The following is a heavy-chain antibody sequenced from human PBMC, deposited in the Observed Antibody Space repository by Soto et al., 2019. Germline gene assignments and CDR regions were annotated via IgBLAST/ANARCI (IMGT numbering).Heavy chain of an antibody. CDR3: ARESEDLTSNFDY. Sequence: PGGSLRLSCAASGFTFTRYIMNWVRQAPGKGLEWVSSISSTTNYIYYGDSMKGRVTIARENAKNSLYLEMNSLRAEDTAVYYCARESEDLTSNFDYWGQGPLVTVS. J-gene: IGHJ4*02. CDR1: GFTFTRYI. CDR2: ISSTTNYI. V-gene: IGHV3-21*06.